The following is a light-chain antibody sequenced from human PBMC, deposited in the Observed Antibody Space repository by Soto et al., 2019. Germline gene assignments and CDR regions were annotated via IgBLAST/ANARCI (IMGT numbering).Light chain of an antibody. CDR3: QQYNSYSPT. V-gene: IGKV1-5*03. Sequence: DIQMTQSPSTLSASVGDRVTITCRASQSISTWLAWYQQEPGKAPKLLIHKASSLQSGVPSRFSGSGSGTDFTLTISSLHPDDFATHYCQQYNSYSPTFGQGTKVDIK. J-gene: IGKJ1*01. CDR2: KAS. CDR1: QSISTW.